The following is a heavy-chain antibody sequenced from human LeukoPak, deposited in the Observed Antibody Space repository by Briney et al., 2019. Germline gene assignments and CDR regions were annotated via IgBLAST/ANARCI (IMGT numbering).Heavy chain of an antibody. Sequence: SETLSLTCTVSGGSIGTYYWSWVRQSPGTGLEWIGYIYVTGTRYNPYLQSRVTISVDRSRNQFFLKMTSVTAADTAVYYCARHIGGGIEDMDVWGRGTRVTVSS. D-gene: IGHD3-16*02. CDR2: IYVTGT. CDR1: GGSIGTYY. J-gene: IGHJ6*03. V-gene: IGHV4-59*08. CDR3: ARHIGGGIEDMDV.